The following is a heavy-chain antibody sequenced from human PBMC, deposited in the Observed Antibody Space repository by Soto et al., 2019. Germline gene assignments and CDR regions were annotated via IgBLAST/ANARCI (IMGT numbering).Heavy chain of an antibody. V-gene: IGHV1-24*01. Sequence: ASVKVSCKVSGYTLTELSMHWVRQAPGKGLEWMGGFDPEDGETIYAQKFQGRVTMTRDTSTSTVYMELSSLRSEDTAVYYCARDSLPSGGMDVWGQGTTVTVSS. CDR3: ARDSLPSGGMDV. CDR2: FDPEDGET. CDR1: GYTLTELS. J-gene: IGHJ6*02. D-gene: IGHD3-10*01.